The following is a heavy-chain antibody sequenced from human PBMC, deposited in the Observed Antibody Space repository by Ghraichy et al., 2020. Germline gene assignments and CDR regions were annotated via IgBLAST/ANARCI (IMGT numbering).Heavy chain of an antibody. CDR1: GYTFTTYG. D-gene: IGHD2-2*01. Sequence: ASGKVSCKASGYTFTTYGISWVRQAPGQGLEWMGWISAYDGRTKYAQKLQGRVTMTTDTSTSTAYMELRSLRTDDAAVYYCARDPSNTIGRFTSFDYWGQGPLATGSS. CDR2: ISAYDGRT. CDR3: ARDPSNTIGRFTSFDY. J-gene: IGHJ4*02. V-gene: IGHV1-18*04.